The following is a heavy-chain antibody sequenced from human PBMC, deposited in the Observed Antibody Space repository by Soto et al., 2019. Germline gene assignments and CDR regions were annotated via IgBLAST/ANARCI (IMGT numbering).Heavy chain of an antibody. Sequence: AAPLRHSSTSSGFTFISYAMSWFRQAPGKGLEWVSAISGSGGSTYYAYSVKGRFTISRDNSKNSLYLQMNSLRAEDTAVYYCAKFLAPGSYQPPPQH. CDR3: AKFLAPGSYQPPPQH. CDR2: ISGSGGST. CDR1: GFTFISYA. D-gene: IGHD3-10*01. V-gene: IGHV3-23*01. J-gene: IGHJ1*01.